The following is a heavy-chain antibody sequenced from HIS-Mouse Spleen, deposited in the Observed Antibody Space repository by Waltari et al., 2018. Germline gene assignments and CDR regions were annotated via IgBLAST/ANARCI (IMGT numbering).Heavy chain of an antibody. J-gene: IGHJ3*02. CDR2: IYYIGGT. Sequence: QLQLQESGPGLVKPSETLSLTCTVSGGSISSSSYYWGWIRQPPGKVLEWIGIIYYIGGTYYNPYLKSRVTISVDTSKNQFSLKLSSVTAADTAVYYCARAPTGFLEWFDAFDIWGQGTMVTVSS. CDR3: ARAPTGFLEWFDAFDI. V-gene: IGHV4-39*07. D-gene: IGHD3-3*01. CDR1: GGSISSSSYY.